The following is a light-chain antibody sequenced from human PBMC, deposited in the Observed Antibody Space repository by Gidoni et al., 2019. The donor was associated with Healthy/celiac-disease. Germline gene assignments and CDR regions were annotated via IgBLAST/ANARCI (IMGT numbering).Light chain of an antibody. CDR2: DVS. CDR1: SSDVGGYNY. V-gene: IGLV2-14*04. Sequence: GSPGQSITISCTGTSSDVGGYNYVSWYQQHPGKAPKLMIYDVSNRPSGVSNRFSGSKSGNTASLTISGLQAEDEADYYCSSYTSSSTLVVFGGGTKLTVL. CDR3: SSYTSSSTLVV. J-gene: IGLJ2*01.